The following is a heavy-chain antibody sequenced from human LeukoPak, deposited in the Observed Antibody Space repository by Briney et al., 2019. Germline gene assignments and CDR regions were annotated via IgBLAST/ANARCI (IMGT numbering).Heavy chain of an antibody. CDR2: IHSGGNDV. J-gene: IGHJ3*02. CDR1: GFTFINYS. CDR3: AHASDGANGAFDI. V-gene: IGHV3-21*05. Sequence: PGGSLRLSCTASGFTFINYSMNWVRQAPGKGLEWVSYIHSGGNDVFYADSVKGRSTISRDNAKNSLYLQMTSLRAEDTAVYYCAHASDGANGAFDIWGQGTMVTVSS. D-gene: IGHD4/OR15-4a*01.